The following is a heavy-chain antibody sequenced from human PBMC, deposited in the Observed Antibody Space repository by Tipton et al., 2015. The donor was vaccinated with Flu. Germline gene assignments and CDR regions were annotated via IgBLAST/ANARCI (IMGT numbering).Heavy chain of an antibody. CDR2: IYYRGST. V-gene: IGHV4-59*01. Sequence: TLSLTCTVSGGSISGYYWTWIRQPPGKGLEWIGYIYYRGSTYYNSSLKSRVTISVDTSKNQISLKLISVTTADTAIYYCARVKSYNSGWYFDLWGRGTLVTVSS. D-gene: IGHD6-19*01. CDR3: ARVKSYNSGWYFDL. CDR1: GGSISGYY. J-gene: IGHJ2*01.